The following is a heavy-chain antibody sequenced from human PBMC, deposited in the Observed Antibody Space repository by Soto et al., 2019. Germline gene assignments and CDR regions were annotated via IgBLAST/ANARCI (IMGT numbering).Heavy chain of an antibody. CDR2: ISWNSGSI. CDR1: GFTFDDYA. Sequence: GGPLRLSCAASGFTFDDYAMHWVRQAPGKGLEWVSGISWNSGSIGYADSVKGRFTISRDNAKNSLYLQMNSLRAEDTALYYCATLPGLVVPAAPVINYYGMDVWGQGTTVTVSS. V-gene: IGHV3-9*01. D-gene: IGHD2-2*01. CDR3: ATLPGLVVPAAPVINYYGMDV. J-gene: IGHJ6*02.